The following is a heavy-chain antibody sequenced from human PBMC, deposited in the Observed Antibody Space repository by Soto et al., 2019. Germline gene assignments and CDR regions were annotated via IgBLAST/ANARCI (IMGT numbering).Heavy chain of an antibody. V-gene: IGHV1-24*01. Sequence: VASVKVSCKVSGYTLTELSMHWVRQAPGKGLEWMGGFDPEDGETIYAQKIQVRVTMTEDTSTDTAYMELSSLRSEDTAVYYCATDPSLYCTNGVCSGDAFDIWGQGTMVTVSS. J-gene: IGHJ3*02. CDR2: FDPEDGET. D-gene: IGHD2-8*01. CDR1: GYTLTELS. CDR3: ATDPSLYCTNGVCSGDAFDI.